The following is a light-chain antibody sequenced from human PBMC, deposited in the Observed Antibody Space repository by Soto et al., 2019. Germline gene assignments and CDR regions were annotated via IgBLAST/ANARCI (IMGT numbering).Light chain of an antibody. J-gene: IGKJ1*01. Sequence: DIKMTQSPSTLSASVGDRVTITCRASQSISAWLAWYQQKPGKAPKLLIYKASSLESGVPSRFSGRGSGTEFTLTISSLQPDDFATYYCQQYNSDSRTFGQGTKVEIK. V-gene: IGKV1-5*03. CDR3: QQYNSDSRT. CDR1: QSISAW. CDR2: KAS.